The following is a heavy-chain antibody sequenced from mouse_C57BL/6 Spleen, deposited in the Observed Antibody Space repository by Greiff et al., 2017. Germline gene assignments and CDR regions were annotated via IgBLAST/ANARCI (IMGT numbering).Heavy chain of an antibody. CDR1: GFTFSSYG. J-gene: IGHJ3*01. Sequence: EVQLQESGGDLVKPGGSLKLSCAASGFTFSSYGLSWVRQTPDKRLVWVATISSGGSYTYYPDSVKGRFTIARDNAKNTLYLQMSSLKSEDTAMYYCARQGGRLRGFAYWGQGTLVTVSA. V-gene: IGHV5-6*01. CDR2: ISSGGSYT. CDR3: ARQGGRLRGFAY. D-gene: IGHD2-4*01.